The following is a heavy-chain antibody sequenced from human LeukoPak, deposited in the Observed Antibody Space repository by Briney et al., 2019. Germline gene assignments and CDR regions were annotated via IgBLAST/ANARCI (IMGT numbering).Heavy chain of an antibody. D-gene: IGHD6-13*01. CDR3: ARGIPAGEYFQL. Sequence: SETLSLTCTVSGGSMSSGTHYWGWIRQPPGKGLEWIASLYHGGSTFYNPSLKSRVTVSVDTSKNQFSLKLNSVPATDTAIYYCARGIPAGEYFQLWGQGTLVTVSS. J-gene: IGHJ1*01. V-gene: IGHV4-39*01. CDR2: LYHGGST. CDR1: GGSMSSGTHY.